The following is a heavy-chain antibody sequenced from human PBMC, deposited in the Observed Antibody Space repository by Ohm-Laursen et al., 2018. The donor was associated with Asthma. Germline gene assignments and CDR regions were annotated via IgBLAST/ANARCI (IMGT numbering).Heavy chain of an antibody. Sequence: SETLSLTCSVSGDSISSYIYYWGWIRQPPGKGLEWIGNIYYNGSTYYNPSLKSRVTISVDTSKNQISLKLNSVTAADTAVYYCASLTSVTTYADYWGQGTLVTVSS. CDR3: ASLTSVTTYADY. D-gene: IGHD4-17*01. CDR2: IYYNGST. J-gene: IGHJ4*02. V-gene: IGHV4-39*01. CDR1: GDSISSYIYY.